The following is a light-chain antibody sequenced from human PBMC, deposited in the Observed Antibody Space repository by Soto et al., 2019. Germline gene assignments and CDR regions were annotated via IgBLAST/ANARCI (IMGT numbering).Light chain of an antibody. V-gene: IGKV3-15*01. J-gene: IGKJ2*01. CDR1: ETVLKK. CDR2: GAS. CDR3: QQYYGWPSRYT. Sequence: DTVLTQSPVTLSVSPGDSAIFYCRASETVLKKLAWYQQKPGQPPRLLIYGASIRATGIPDRFAGDGSGTDFTLTINSLQSEDFGVYYCQQYYGWPSRYTFGQGTQLEI.